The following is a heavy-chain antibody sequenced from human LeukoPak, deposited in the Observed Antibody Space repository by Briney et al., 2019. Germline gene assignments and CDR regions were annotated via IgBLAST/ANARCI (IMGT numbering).Heavy chain of an antibody. V-gene: IGHV3-23*01. CDR3: AKGLTTLDY. CDR1: RYTFNYYA. CDR2: DIGLDHRT. Sequence: GGSLRLSCAASRYTFNYYAMTWARQARGKGLECVPTDIGLDHRTSYAASVKGRFTISRDKSKNTLSLQMNSLRAEDPAVYYCAKGLTTLDYWGQGTLVTVSS. J-gene: IGHJ4*02. D-gene: IGHD4-11*01.